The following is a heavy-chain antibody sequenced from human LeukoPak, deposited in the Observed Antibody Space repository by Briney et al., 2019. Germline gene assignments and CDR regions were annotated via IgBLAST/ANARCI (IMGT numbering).Heavy chain of an antibody. CDR3: ARGGYGVVVPAAIFWFDP. V-gene: IGHV4-4*07. CDR2: IYTSGST. CDR1: GGSISSYY. J-gene: IGHJ5*02. Sequence: SETLSLTCTVSGGSISSYYWSWIRQPAGKGLEWIGRIYTSGSTNYNPSLKSRVTISVDTSKNQFSLKLSSVIAADTAVYYCARGGYGVVVPAAIFWFDPWGQGTLVTVSS. D-gene: IGHD2-2*01.